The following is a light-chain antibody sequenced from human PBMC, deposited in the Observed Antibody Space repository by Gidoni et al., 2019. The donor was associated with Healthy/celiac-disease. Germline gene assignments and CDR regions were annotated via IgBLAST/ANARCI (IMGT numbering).Light chain of an antibody. CDR3: QQYGSSPPYT. V-gene: IGKV3-20*01. CDR1: QSVSSSY. CDR2: GAS. J-gene: IGKJ2*01. Sequence: EIVLTQSPGTLSLSPGERATLSCRASQSVSSSYLAWYQQKPCQAPRLLIYGASSRATGIPDRFSGSGSGTDFTLTISILEPEDFAVYYCQQYGSSPPYTFGQGTKLEIK.